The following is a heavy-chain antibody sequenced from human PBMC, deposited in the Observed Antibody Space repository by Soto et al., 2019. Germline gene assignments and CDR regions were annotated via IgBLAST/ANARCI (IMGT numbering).Heavy chain of an antibody. Sequence: SETLSLTCTVSGGSISSYYWSWIRQPPGKGLEWIGYIYYSGSTYYNPSLKGRVTISVDTSKNQFSLKLSSVTAADTAVYYCARLEQQLVQAFDYWGQGTLVTVSS. CDR1: GGSISSYY. CDR3: ARLEQQLVQAFDY. D-gene: IGHD6-13*01. V-gene: IGHV4-59*12. J-gene: IGHJ4*02. CDR2: IYYSGST.